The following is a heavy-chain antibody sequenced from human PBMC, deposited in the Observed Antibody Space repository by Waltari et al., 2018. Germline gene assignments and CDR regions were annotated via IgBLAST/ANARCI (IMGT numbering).Heavy chain of an antibody. D-gene: IGHD3-3*02. CDR3: AGRGAKMFSI. V-gene: IGHV4-31*02. J-gene: IGHJ4*02. CDR1: GFHLSSGSYY. Sequence: QVQLQESGPGLVQPSQTLSLTCSVSGFHLSSGSYYWSWIRQHPGKCLEWIGYISHSGDSDYSPSLRSRLTLSVDTSKNQFSLKLNSVTAADTGVYFCAGRGAKMFSIWGRGTLVTVSS. CDR2: ISHSGDS.